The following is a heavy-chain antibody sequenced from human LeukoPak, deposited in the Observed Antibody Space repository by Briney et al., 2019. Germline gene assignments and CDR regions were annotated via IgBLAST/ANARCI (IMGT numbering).Heavy chain of an antibody. Sequence: GGSLRLSCAASGFTVSNSYMSWVRQAPGKGLEWVAVIYSGGGTYYTASVKGRFTISRDNSKNTLYLQMNSLRVEDTAVYYCARARIEMTIIVDWFDPWGQGTLVTVSS. CDR1: GFTVSNSY. D-gene: IGHD5-24*01. V-gene: IGHV3-66*02. J-gene: IGHJ5*02. CDR3: ARARIEMTIIVDWFDP. CDR2: IYSGGGT.